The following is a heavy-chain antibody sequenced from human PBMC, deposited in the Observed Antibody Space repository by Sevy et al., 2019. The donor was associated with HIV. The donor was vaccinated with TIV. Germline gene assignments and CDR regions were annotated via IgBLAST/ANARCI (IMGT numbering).Heavy chain of an antibody. CDR1: GDSITSLY. D-gene: IGHD1-26*01. CDR2: IYYHGHI. J-gene: IGHJ4*02. V-gene: IGHV4-59*08. CDR3: VGENAWGRGYS. Sequence: SETLSLTCTVSGDSITSLYWNWIRQPPGKGLYWIANIYYHGHINYNPSLNSRVTLSLDTSKNQFYLRVCSVTAADTAMYYCVGENAWGRGYSWGQGTLVTVSS.